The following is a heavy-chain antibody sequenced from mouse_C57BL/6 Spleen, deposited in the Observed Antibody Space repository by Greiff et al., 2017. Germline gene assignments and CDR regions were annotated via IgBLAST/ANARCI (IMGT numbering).Heavy chain of an antibody. Sequence: VQLQQSGPELVKPGASVTISCKASGYAFSSSWMNWVKQRPGKGLEWIGRIYPGDGDTNYNGKFKGKATLTADKSSSTAYMQLSSLTSEDSAVYFCARSPNWDGGFDYWGQGTTLTVSS. V-gene: IGHV1-82*01. J-gene: IGHJ2*01. D-gene: IGHD4-1*01. CDR2: IYPGDGDT. CDR1: GYAFSSSW. CDR3: ARSPNWDGGFDY.